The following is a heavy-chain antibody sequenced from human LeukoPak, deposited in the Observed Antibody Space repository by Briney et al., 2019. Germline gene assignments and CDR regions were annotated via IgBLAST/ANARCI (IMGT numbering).Heavy chain of an antibody. CDR1: GCTFSSYA. Sequence: TGGSLRLSCSASGCTFSSYAMHWVRQAAGGGLEYVSAISSNGGSTYYADSVKGRFTISRDSSKNTLYLQMNSLRVEDTAVYYCARLTVSGQLDYWGQGTLVTVSS. D-gene: IGHD6-19*01. CDR3: ARLTVSGQLDY. J-gene: IGHJ4*02. CDR2: ISSNGGST. V-gene: IGHV3-64*04.